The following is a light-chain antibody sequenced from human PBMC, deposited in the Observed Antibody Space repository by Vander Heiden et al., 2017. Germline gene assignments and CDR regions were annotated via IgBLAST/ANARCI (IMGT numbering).Light chain of an antibody. V-gene: IGKV1-39*01. CDR3: QQNDSTPLYT. CDR2: AAS. J-gene: IGKJ2*01. CDR1: QSISSY. Sequence: DIQMTQSPSSLSASVGDRVTITCRASQSISSYLNWYQQKPGKAPKLLIYAASSLQSGVPSRFSGSGSGTDFTLTISSLQPEDFATYYCQQNDSTPLYTFGQGSKLEMK.